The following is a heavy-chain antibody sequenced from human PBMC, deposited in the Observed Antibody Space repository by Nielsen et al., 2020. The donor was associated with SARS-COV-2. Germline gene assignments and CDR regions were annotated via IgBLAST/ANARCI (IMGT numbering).Heavy chain of an antibody. D-gene: IGHD3-16*01. CDR1: GFTFSNYG. CDR3: ARPPLGHYYALDV. Sequence: GESLKISCAASGFTFSNYGMHWVRQAPGKGLEWLAFVSNDGTNTDYADSVKGRFTISRDSSTNTVYVEMKSLRGDDTAVYYCARPPLGHYYALDVWGQGTAVTVSS. J-gene: IGHJ6*02. V-gene: IGHV3-30*03. CDR2: VSNDGTNT.